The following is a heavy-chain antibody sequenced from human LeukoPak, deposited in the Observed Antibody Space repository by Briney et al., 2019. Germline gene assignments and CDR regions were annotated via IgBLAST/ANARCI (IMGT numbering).Heavy chain of an antibody. Sequence: GGSLRLSCAASGFTFSSYSMNWVRQAPGKGLEWVSSISSSSSYIYYADSVKGRFTISRDNAKSSLYLQMNSLRAEDTALYYCARVSRDIVVVVPATGYFDYWGQGTLVTVSS. J-gene: IGHJ4*02. V-gene: IGHV3-21*01. D-gene: IGHD2-15*01. CDR3: ARVSRDIVVVVPATGYFDY. CDR2: ISSSSSYI. CDR1: GFTFSSYS.